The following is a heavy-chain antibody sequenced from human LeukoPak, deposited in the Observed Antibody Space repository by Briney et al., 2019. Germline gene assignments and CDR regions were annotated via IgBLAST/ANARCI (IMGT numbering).Heavy chain of an antibody. D-gene: IGHD3-22*01. V-gene: IGHV3-49*04. CDR3: TRAPYYDSSGYYKTGVYYYGMDV. CDR2: IRSKAYGGTT. CDR1: GFTFSSYS. Sequence: PGGSLRLSCAASGFTFSSYSMNWVRQAPGKGLEWVGFIRSKAYGGTTEYAASVKGRFTISRDDSKSIAYLQMNSLKTEDTAVYYCTRAPYYDSSGYYKTGVYYYGMDVWGQGTTVTVSS. J-gene: IGHJ6*02.